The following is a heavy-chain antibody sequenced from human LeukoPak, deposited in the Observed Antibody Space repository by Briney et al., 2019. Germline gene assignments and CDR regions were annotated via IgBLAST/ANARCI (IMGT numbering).Heavy chain of an antibody. Sequence: GGSLRLSCAASGFTFSSYSMNWVRQAPGKGLEWVSYISSSSSTIYYADSVKGRFTISRDNAKNSLYLQMNSLRAEDTAVYYCARDHLAAGVAATDYWGQGTLVTVSS. CDR1: GFTFSSYS. J-gene: IGHJ4*02. CDR2: ISSSSSTI. D-gene: IGHD2-15*01. CDR3: ARDHLAAGVAATDY. V-gene: IGHV3-48*01.